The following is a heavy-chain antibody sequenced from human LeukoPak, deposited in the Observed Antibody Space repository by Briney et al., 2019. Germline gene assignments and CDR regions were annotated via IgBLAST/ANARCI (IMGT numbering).Heavy chain of an antibody. CDR2: ISAYNGNT. V-gene: IGHV1-18*01. Sequence: ASVKVSCKASGYTFTSYGISWVRQAPGQGLEWMGWISAYNGNTNYAQKLQGRVTMTTDTSTSTAYMELRSLRSDDTAVYYCAREAYYYDSSGYCFNDYWGQGTLVTVSS. CDR1: GYTFTSYG. J-gene: IGHJ4*02. CDR3: AREAYYYDSSGYCFNDY. D-gene: IGHD3-22*01.